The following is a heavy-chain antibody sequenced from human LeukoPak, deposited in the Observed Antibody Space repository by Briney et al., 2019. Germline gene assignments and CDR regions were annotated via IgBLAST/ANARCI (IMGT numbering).Heavy chain of an antibody. CDR1: GLAVSDNF. CDR2: IYSGGNT. J-gene: IGHJ4*02. Sequence: PGGSLRLSCAASGLAVSDNFMSWVRQAPGKGLEWVSVIYSGGNTYYAASVKGRFTISRDNSKNTLYLQMNSLRAEDTAVYYCARDPEVPYCSSTSCYAGGHAHFDYWGQGTLVTVSS. CDR3: ARDPEVPYCSSTSCYAGGHAHFDY. D-gene: IGHD2-2*01. V-gene: IGHV3-53*05.